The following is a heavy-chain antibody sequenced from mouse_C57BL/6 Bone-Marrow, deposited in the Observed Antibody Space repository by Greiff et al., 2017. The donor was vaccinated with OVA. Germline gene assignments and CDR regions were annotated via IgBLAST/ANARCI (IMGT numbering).Heavy chain of an antibody. V-gene: IGHV1-7*01. Sequence: QVQLQQSGAELAKPGASVKLSCKASGYTFTSYWMHWVKQRPGQGLEWIGYINPSSGYTKYNQTFKDKATLTEDKSSSTAYMQLSSLTYEDSAVYYCARDYGSSSWFAYWGQGTLVTVSA. CDR2: INPSSGYT. CDR3: ARDYGSSSWFAY. CDR1: GYTFTSYW. D-gene: IGHD1-1*01. J-gene: IGHJ3*01.